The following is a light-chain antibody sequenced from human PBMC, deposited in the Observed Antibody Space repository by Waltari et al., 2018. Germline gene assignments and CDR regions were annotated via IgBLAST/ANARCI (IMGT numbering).Light chain of an antibody. V-gene: IGKV1-5*01. Sequence: DIQMTQSPSTLSASVGDRVTITCRASQSVSGWLAWYQQKPGKAPKLLIYDASSLESGVPSRCRGSGSATEFTLTISSLQPDDFATYYCQQYDNYSPTTFGQGTKVEVK. CDR1: QSVSGW. CDR3: QQYDNYSPTT. CDR2: DAS. J-gene: IGKJ1*01.